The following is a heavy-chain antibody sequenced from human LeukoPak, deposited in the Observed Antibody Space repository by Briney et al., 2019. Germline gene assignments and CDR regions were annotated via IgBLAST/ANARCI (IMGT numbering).Heavy chain of an antibody. V-gene: IGHV3-30*02. CDR3: AKNGAEAGHFDY. D-gene: IGHD6-19*01. J-gene: IGHJ4*02. Sequence: GGSLTLSCAASGFPFSRYGLHWVRPPPRKEREWVEFIRFEGSDKYHAASVKARCNISRDNSKNTVYLQMNSPSVQVSAGYYCAKNGAEAGHFDYWGERTLVTVSS. CDR2: IRFEGSDK. CDR1: GFPFSRYG.